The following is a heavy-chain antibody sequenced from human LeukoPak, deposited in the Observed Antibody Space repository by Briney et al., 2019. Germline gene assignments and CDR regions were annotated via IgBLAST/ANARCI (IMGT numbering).Heavy chain of an antibody. D-gene: IGHD4-23*01. CDR1: GGSISSHY. V-gene: IGHV4-59*11. CDR2: IYYSGST. CDR3: ARDDYGGNKFDY. Sequence: SETLSLTCTVSGGSISSHYWSWLRQPPGKGLEWIGYIYYSGSTNYNPSLKSRVTISVDTSKNQFSLKLSSVTAADTAVYYCARDDYGGNKFDYWGQGTLVTVSS. J-gene: IGHJ4*02.